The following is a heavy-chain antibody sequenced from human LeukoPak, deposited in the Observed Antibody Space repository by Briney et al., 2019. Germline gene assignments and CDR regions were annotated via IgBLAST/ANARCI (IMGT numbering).Heavy chain of an antibody. Sequence: SETLSLTCTVSGGSISSGDYYWSWIRQPPGKGLEWIGEIYHSGNTHYMSSLKSRVTISLDKSKNQFSLILTSVTAADTAVYYCARDLGSASGTRGLDVWGHGTTVIVSS. V-gene: IGHV4-61*08. CDR2: IYHSGNT. J-gene: IGHJ6*02. CDR3: ARDLGSASGTRGLDV. CDR1: GGSISSGDYY. D-gene: IGHD6-13*01.